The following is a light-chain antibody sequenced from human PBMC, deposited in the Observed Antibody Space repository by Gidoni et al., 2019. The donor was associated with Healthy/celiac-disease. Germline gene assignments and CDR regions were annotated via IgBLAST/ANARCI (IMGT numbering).Light chain of an antibody. Sequence: IKITQSPSSLSASVGDRVTIPCQASQGISKYLAWYQQKPGKVPKLLIYAASTLQSGVPSRFSGSGSGTDFTLTISSLQPEDVATYYCQKYNSAPLTFGGGTKVEIK. CDR1: QGISKY. CDR3: QKYNSAPLT. CDR2: AAS. J-gene: IGKJ4*01. V-gene: IGKV1-27*01.